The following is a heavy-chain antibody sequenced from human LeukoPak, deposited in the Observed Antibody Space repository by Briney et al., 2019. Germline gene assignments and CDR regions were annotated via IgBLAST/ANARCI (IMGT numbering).Heavy chain of an antibody. D-gene: IGHD3-9*01. CDR2: INHSGST. CDR3: ARDYDILTGYYRSAWFDP. CDR1: GGSFSGYY. J-gene: IGHJ5*02. Sequence: SETLSLTCAVYGGSFSGYYWSWIRQPPGMGLEWIGEINHSGSTNYNPSLKSRVTISVDTSKNQFSLKLSSVTAADTAVYYCARDYDILTGYYRSAWFDPWGQGTLVTVSS. V-gene: IGHV4-34*01.